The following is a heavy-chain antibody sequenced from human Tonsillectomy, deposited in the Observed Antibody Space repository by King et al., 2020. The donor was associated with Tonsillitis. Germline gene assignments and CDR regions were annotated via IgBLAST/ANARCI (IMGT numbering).Heavy chain of an antibody. V-gene: IGHV1-46*01. CDR3: AREGGNWYDTWRHGMDV. CDR1: GYTFTSYY. CDR2: INPSGGST. D-gene: IGHD1-1*01. Sequence: VQLVESGAEVKEPGASVKVSCKASGYTFTSYYMHWVRQAPGQGLEWMGIINPSGGSTSYAQKFQGRVTMTRDTSTSTIYMELSSLRSEDTAVYYCAREGGNWYDTWRHGMDVWGQGTTVTVSS. J-gene: IGHJ6*02.